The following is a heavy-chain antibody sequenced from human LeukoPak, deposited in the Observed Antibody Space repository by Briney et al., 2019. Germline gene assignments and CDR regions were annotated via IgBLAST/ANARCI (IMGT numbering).Heavy chain of an antibody. CDR3: ATDYVWGSYRDDAFDI. CDR2: IYYSGST. V-gene: IGHV4-30-4*08. D-gene: IGHD3-16*02. CDR1: GGSISSGDYY. J-gene: IGHJ3*02. Sequence: PSETLSLTCTVSGGSISSGDYYWSWIRQPPGKGLEWIGYIYYSGSTYYNPSHKSRVTISVDTSKNQFSLKLSSGTAADTAVYYCATDYVWGSYRDDAFDIWGQGTMVTVSS.